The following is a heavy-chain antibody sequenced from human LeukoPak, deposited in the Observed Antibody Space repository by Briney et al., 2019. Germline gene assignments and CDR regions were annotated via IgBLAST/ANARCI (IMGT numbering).Heavy chain of an antibody. CDR3: ARVPLPYCGGDCYSRGWGY. CDR1: GFTFSSYS. D-gene: IGHD2-21*02. CDR2: INHSGST. Sequence: GSLRLSCAASGFTFSSYSMNWIRQPPGKGLEWIGEINHSGSTNYNPSLKSRVTISVDTSKNQFSLKLSSVTAADTAVYYCARVPLPYCGGDCYSRGWGYWGQGTLVTVSS. J-gene: IGHJ4*02. V-gene: IGHV4-34*01.